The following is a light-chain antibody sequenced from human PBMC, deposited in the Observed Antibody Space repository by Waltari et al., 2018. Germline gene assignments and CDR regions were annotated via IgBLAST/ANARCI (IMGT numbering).Light chain of an antibody. J-gene: IGLJ2*01. CDR1: SSTIGCNY. V-gene: IGLV1-47*01. CDR2: KND. CDR3: AAWDDSVSGLA. Sequence: QSVLTQAPSVSATPGQSVALSCSGHSSTIGCNYVCCYQPLPGTPPKLLIIKNDRRPPGFPDRFSASKSGTSASLAISGRRSEDEADYYCAAWDDSVSGLAFGGGTKVTVL.